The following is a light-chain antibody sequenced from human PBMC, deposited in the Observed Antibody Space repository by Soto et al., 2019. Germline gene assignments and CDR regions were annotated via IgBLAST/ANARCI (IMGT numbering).Light chain of an antibody. CDR2: GAS. CDR3: QESYSTPLT. Sequence: DIQMTQSPSSLSASVGDRVTITCLTSQSISRYLNWYQQKPGRAHKLLTYGASTLESGVPSRFSGSGSGTNVTLTINNLQPEDFASYFCQESYSTPLTFGGGTKVDI. V-gene: IGKV1-39*01. CDR1: QSISRY. J-gene: IGKJ4*01.